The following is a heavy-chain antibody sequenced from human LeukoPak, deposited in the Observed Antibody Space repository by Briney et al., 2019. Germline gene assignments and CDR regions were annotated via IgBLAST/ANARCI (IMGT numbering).Heavy chain of an antibody. D-gene: IGHD6-19*01. CDR1: GGSISSGGYY. Sequence: SETLSLTCTVSGGSISSGGYYWSWIRQPPGKGLEWIGYIYHSGSTYYNPSLKSRVTISVDRSKNQFSLKLSSVTAADTAVYYCARDRGWVDAFDNWGQGTMVTVSS. CDR3: ARDRGWVDAFDN. J-gene: IGHJ3*02. V-gene: IGHV4-30-2*01. CDR2: IYHSGST.